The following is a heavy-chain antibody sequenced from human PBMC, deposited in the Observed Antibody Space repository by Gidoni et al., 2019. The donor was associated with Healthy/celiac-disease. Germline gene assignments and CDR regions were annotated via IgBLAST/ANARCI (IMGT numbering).Heavy chain of an antibody. CDR2: ISGSGGST. CDR1: GFTFSRYA. D-gene: IGHD3-22*01. J-gene: IGHJ4*02. CDR3: AKGVTMIVVVRGYFDY. V-gene: IGHV3-23*04. Sequence: EVQLVESGGGLVQPGGSLRLSCAASGFTFSRYAMSWVRQAPGKGLEWVSAISGSGGSTYYADSVKGRFTISRDNSKNTLYLQMNSLRAEDTAVYYCAKGVTMIVVVRGYFDYWGQGTLVTVSS.